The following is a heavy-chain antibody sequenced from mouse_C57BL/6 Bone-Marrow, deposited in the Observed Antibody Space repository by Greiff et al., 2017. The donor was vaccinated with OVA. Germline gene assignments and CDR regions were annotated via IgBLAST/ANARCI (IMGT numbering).Heavy chain of an antibody. V-gene: IGHV3-6*01. Sequence: ESGPGLVKPSQSLSLTCSVTGYSITSGYYWNWIRQFPGNKLEWMGYISYDGSNNYNPSLKHRISITRDTSQNQFFLKLNSVTTEDTATYYCARDYGNGYPYWYFDVWGTGTTVTVSS. CDR3: ARDYGNGYPYWYFDV. D-gene: IGHD2-1*01. CDR2: ISYDGSN. J-gene: IGHJ1*03. CDR1: GYSITSGYY.